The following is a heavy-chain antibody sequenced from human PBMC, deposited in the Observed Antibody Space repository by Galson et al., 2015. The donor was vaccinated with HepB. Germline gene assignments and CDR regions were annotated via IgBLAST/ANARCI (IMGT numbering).Heavy chain of an antibody. CDR1: GFTFSNYA. V-gene: IGHV3-23*01. CDR3: AKGDIVVVIAATDY. CDR2: ISGSGGSS. Sequence: LRLSCAASGFTFSNYAMSWVRQAPGKGLEWVSAISGSGGSSYYADSVKGRFTISRDNSKNTLYLQMNSLRADDTAVYYCAKGDIVVVIAATDYWGQGTLVTVSS. D-gene: IGHD2-15*01. J-gene: IGHJ4*02.